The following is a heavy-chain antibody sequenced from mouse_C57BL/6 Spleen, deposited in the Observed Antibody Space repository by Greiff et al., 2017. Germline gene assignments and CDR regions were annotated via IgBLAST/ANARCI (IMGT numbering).Heavy chain of an antibody. J-gene: IGHJ4*01. Sequence: EVKLVESGGDLVKPGGSLKLSCAASGFTFSSYGMSWVRQTPDKRLEWVATISSGGSYTYYPDSVKGRFTISRDNAKNTLYLQMSSLKSEDTAMYYCARQLYGYDEGYAMDDWGQGTSVTVSS. CDR1: GFTFSSYG. V-gene: IGHV5-6*01. CDR2: ISSGGSYT. D-gene: IGHD2-2*01. CDR3: ARQLYGYDEGYAMDD.